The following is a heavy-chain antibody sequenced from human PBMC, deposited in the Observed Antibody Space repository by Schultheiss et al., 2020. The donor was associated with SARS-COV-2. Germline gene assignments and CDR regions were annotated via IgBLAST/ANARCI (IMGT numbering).Heavy chain of an antibody. J-gene: IGHJ6*02. CDR2: IIPIFGTA. Sequence: SVKVSCKASGYTFTSYDINWVRQATGQGLEWMGGIIPIFGTANYAQKFQGRVTITADESTSTAYMELSSLRSDDTAVYYCARDGEIAVAGTLYYYYGMDVWGQGTTVTVSS. CDR1: GYTFTSYD. D-gene: IGHD6-19*01. V-gene: IGHV1-69*13. CDR3: ARDGEIAVAGTLYYYYGMDV.